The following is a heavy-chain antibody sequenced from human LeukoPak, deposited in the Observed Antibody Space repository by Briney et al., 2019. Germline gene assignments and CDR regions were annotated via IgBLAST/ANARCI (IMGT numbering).Heavy chain of an antibody. Sequence: GGSLKLSCAASGFTFSSYSMNWVRQAPGKGLEWVSSISGSSSYIYYADSVRGRFTISRDNAKNSLYLQVSSLRAEDTALYYCARTPSFRQQLGGVLFDYWGQGTLVTVSS. J-gene: IGHJ4*02. CDR3: ARTPSFRQQLGGVLFDY. V-gene: IGHV3-21*06. CDR1: GFTFSSYS. CDR2: ISGSSSYI. D-gene: IGHD6-13*01.